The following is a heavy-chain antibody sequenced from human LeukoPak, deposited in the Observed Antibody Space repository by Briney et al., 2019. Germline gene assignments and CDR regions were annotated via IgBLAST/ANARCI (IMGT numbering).Heavy chain of an antibody. Sequence: GGSLRLSCAASRFTFSDYYMSWIRQAPGKGLEWVSVMYSGGNTYYADSVKGRFTISRDKSKNTLYLQMNSLRAEDTAVYYCARGIGSTVFFDHWGQGTLVTVSS. V-gene: IGHV3-53*01. D-gene: IGHD4-11*01. J-gene: IGHJ4*02. CDR1: RFTFSDYY. CDR3: ARGIGSTVFFDH. CDR2: MYSGGNT.